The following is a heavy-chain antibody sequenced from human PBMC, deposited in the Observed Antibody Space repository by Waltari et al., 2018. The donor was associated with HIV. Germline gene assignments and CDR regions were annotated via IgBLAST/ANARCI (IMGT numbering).Heavy chain of an antibody. J-gene: IGHJ4*02. CDR2: ISRGSSFS. D-gene: IGHD1-1*01. CDR3: VGDRTSLTTGDFDS. CDR1: GIAFDLFT. V-gene: IGHV3-21*02. Sequence: ELVESGGGLFKPGQSLRLSCNASGIAFDLFTMTWVRQAPGGGLEWVASISRGSSFSYYSDSFKGRISISRDNAKKSLFLQMNSLTADDTGLYFCVGDRTSLTTGDFDSWGQGVPVIVSS.